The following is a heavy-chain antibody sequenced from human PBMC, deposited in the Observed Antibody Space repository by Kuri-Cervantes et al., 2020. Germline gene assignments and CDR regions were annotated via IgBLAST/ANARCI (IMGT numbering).Heavy chain of an antibody. CDR2: ITPFNGNT. Sequence: SVKVSCKASGYTFTSYYMHWVRQAPGQALEWMGWITPFNGNTNYAQKFQDRVTITRDRSMSTAYMELSSLRSEDTAVYYCASGTVTPFYYYGMDVWGQGTTVTVSS. D-gene: IGHD4-17*01. J-gene: IGHJ6*02. CDR3: ASGTVTPFYYYGMDV. CDR1: GYTFTSYY. V-gene: IGHV1-45*02.